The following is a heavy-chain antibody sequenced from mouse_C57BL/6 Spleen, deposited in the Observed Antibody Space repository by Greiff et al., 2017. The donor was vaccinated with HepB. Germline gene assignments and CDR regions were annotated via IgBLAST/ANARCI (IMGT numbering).Heavy chain of an antibody. V-gene: IGHV7-3*01. Sequence: EVMLVESGGGLVQPGGSLSLSCAASGFTFTDYYMSWVRQPPGKALEWLGFIRNKANGYTTEYSASVKGRFTISRDNSQSILYLQMNALRAEDSATYYWARSANWDSYWDFDVWGTGTTVTVSS. CDR1: GFTFTDYY. J-gene: IGHJ1*03. D-gene: IGHD4-1*01. CDR3: ARSANWDSYWDFDV. CDR2: IRNKANGYTT.